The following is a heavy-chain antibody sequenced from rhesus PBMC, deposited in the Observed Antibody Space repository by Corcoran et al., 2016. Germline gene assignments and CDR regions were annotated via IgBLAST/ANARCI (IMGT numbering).Heavy chain of an antibody. CDR3: ARRSPYSSWAHYFDY. CDR1: GGSFSGYY. V-gene: IGHV4-165*01. Sequence: QVQLQESGPGLVKPSETLSLTCAVSGGSFSGYYWGWIRQPPGKGLEWIGYISGSSGSNDHNPTRNSRVTISTAPSKNQFSLKLSSVTAADTAVYYCARRSPYSSWAHYFDYWGQGVLVTVSS. J-gene: IGHJ4*01. D-gene: IGHD6-13*01. CDR2: ISGSSGSN.